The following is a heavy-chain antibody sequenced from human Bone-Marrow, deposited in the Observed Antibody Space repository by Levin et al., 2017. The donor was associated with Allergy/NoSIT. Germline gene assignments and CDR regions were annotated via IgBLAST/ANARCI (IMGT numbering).Heavy chain of an antibody. CDR2: ISWNSGSI. Sequence: SLKISCAASGFTFDDYAMHWVRQAPGKGLEWVSGISWNSGSIGYADSVKGRFTISRDNAKNSLYLQMNSLRAEDTALYYCAKGEAPYYYYGMDVWGQGTTVTVSS. CDR1: GFTFDDYA. J-gene: IGHJ6*02. V-gene: IGHV3-9*01. CDR3: AKGEAPYYYYGMDV.